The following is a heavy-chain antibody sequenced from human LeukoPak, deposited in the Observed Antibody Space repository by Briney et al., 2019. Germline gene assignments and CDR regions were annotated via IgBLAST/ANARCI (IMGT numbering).Heavy chain of an antibody. V-gene: IGHV4-61*09. D-gene: IGHD6-6*01. Sequence: KSSETLSLTCTVSGGSISSGSYCWSWIRQPAGKGLEWIGHIHTSGNTNYNSSLKSRVTISVDTSKNQFSLKLSSVTAADTAVYYCARDPQPFLYSSSSGDYFDYWGQGTLVTVSS. CDR2: IHTSGNT. CDR1: GGSISSGSYC. CDR3: ARDPQPFLYSSSSGDYFDY. J-gene: IGHJ4*02.